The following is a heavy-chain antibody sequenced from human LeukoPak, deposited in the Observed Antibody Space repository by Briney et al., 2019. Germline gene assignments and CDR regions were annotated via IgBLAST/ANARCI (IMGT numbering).Heavy chain of an antibody. CDR2: ISGSGGST. Sequence: GGSLRLSCAASGFTFSSYAMSWVRQAPGKGLEWVSAISGSGGSTYYADSVKGRFTISRDNSKNTLYLQMNSLRAEDTAVYYCAKPYEQIGQLVRAFDIWGQGTMVTVSS. J-gene: IGHJ3*02. D-gene: IGHD6-6*01. CDR3: AKPYEQIGQLVRAFDI. V-gene: IGHV3-23*01. CDR1: GFTFSSYA.